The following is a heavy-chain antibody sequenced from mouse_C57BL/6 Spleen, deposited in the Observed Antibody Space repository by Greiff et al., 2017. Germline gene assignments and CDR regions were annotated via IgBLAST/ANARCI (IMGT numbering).Heavy chain of an antibody. CDR2: IRYSGST. CDR3: ARGPLRFPWYFDV. CDR1: GYSITSGYD. J-gene: IGHJ1*03. V-gene: IGHV3-1*01. Sequence: EVKLQESGPGMVKPSQSLSLTCTVTGYSITSGYDWHWIRHFPGNKLEWMGYIRYSGSTNYNPSLKSRISITHDTSKNHFFLKLNSVTTEDTATYYCARGPLRFPWYFDVWGTGTTVTVSS. D-gene: IGHD1-1*01.